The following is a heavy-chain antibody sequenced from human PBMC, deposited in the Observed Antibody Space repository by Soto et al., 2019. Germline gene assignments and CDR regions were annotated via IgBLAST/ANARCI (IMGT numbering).Heavy chain of an antibody. J-gene: IGHJ2*01. CDR2: INSDESSR. CDR3: ARGIDFYFDL. CDR1: GFTFSNYW. Sequence: EVQLVESGGDLVQPGGSLSLSCVASGFTFSNYWMHWVRQARGKGLEWVSRINSDESSRSYADSVKGRFISSRDNDKNPLSLEMHSLRAEDTAVYYCARGIDFYFDLWGRGTLVTVSS. V-gene: IGHV3-74*01.